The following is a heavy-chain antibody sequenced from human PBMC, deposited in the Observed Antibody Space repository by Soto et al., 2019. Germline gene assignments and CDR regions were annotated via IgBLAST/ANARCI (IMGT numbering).Heavy chain of an antibody. Sequence: SETLPLTCAVSGYSISSGYYWGWIRQPPGKGLKWIGIIYHSGTTYYNPSLKSRVTISIDTSQNKLSLRLNSVTAADTAGDYCARTVQHQLAPLEIWGQGTLVT. J-gene: IGHJ3*02. CDR1: GYSISSGYY. D-gene: IGHD1-1*01. V-gene: IGHV4-38-2*01. CDR3: ARTVQHQLAPLEI. CDR2: IYHSGTT.